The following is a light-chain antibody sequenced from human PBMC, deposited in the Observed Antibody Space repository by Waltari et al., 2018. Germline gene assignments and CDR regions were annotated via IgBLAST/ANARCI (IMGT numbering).Light chain of an antibody. CDR2: DAS. CDR3: QQRSNWPRT. V-gene: IGKV3-11*01. Sequence: EIVLTQSPATLSWSQGERAPLSCRASQNIGSYLAWYQQKPGQPPRVLIYDASTRATGIPARFSGSGSGADFALTISSLEPDDFAVYYCQQRSNWPRTFGQGTKLEIK. CDR1: QNIGSY. J-gene: IGKJ2*01.